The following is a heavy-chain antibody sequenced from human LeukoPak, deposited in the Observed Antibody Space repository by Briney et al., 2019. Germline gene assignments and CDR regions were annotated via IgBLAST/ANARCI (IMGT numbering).Heavy chain of an antibody. CDR2: IRCDGSNK. CDR1: GFTFSSYG. J-gene: IGHJ6*03. V-gene: IGHV3-30*02. Sequence: GGSLRFSCAASGFTFSSYGMHWVRQAPGKGLEWVAFIRCDGSNKYYADSVKGRFTISRDNSKNTLYLQMNSLRAEDTAVYYCAKDPYSSSWFHYYYYYYMDVWGKGTTVTISS. CDR3: AKDPYSSSWFHYYYYYYMDV. D-gene: IGHD6-13*01.